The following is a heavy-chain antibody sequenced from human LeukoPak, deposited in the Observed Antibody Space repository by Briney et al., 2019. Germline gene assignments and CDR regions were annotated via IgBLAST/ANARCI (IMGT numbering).Heavy chain of an antibody. CDR2: INAGNGNT. CDR1: GGTFSSYA. V-gene: IGHV1-3*01. D-gene: IGHD3-9*01. Sequence: ASVKVSCKASGGTFSSYAISWVRQAPGQRLEWMGWINAGNGNTKYSQKFQGRVTITRDTSASTAYMELGSLRSEDTAVYYCASGYYDILTGYRNFDYWGQGTLVTVSS. J-gene: IGHJ4*02. CDR3: ASGYYDILTGYRNFDY.